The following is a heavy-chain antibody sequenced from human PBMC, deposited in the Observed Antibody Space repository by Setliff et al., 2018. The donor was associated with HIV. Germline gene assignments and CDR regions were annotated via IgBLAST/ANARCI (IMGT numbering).Heavy chain of an antibody. CDR3: AREFLLWDLSFPAN. CDR2: VNTKTGNP. D-gene: IGHD3-16*02. CDR1: GYIFTNDP. J-gene: IGHJ4*02. Sequence: GASVKVSCKASGYIFTNDPMNWVRQAPGQGLEWMGWVNTKTGNPTYAQDFTGRFVFSLDTSVNTAYLEISGLKIEDTAVYFCAREFLLWDLSFPANWGQGTLVTVSS. V-gene: IGHV7-4-1*02.